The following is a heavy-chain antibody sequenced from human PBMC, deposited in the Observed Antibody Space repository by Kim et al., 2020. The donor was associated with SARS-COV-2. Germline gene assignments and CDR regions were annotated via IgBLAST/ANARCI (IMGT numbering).Heavy chain of an antibody. D-gene: IGHD3-10*01. Sequence: GGSLRLSCAASGFTFSSYEMNWVRQAPGKGLEWVSYISSSGSTIYYADSVKGRFTISRDNAKNSLYLQMNSLRAEDTAVYYCAPLWFGELLYPGEKAFDYWGQGTLVTVSS. CDR2: ISSSGSTI. J-gene: IGHJ4*02. V-gene: IGHV3-48*03. CDR1: GFTFSSYE. CDR3: APLWFGELLYPGEKAFDY.